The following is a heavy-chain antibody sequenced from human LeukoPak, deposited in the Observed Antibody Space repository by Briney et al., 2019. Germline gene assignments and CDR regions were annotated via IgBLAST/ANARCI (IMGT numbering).Heavy chain of an antibody. Sequence: GASVKVSCKASGYTFTSYGISWVRQAPGQGLEWMGGIIPIFGTANYAQKFQGRVTITTDESTSTAYMELSSLRSEDTAVYYCAREYCSGGSCYSEFDYWGQGTLVTVSS. J-gene: IGHJ4*02. D-gene: IGHD2-15*01. CDR3: AREYCSGGSCYSEFDY. V-gene: IGHV1-69*05. CDR1: GYTFTSYG. CDR2: IIPIFGTA.